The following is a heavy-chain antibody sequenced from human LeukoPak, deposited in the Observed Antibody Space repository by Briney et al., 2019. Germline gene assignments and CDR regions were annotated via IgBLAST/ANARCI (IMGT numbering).Heavy chain of an antibody. D-gene: IGHD3-22*01. CDR1: GFTFSNAW. Sequence: GGSLRLSCAASGFTFSNAWMSGLRQAPGKGVEWVGRNKSKTDGGTTGYSAPVKGRFTISRDDSKNTLYLQMNSLKTEDTAVYYCTYYYEAYWGQGTLVTVST. CDR3: TYYYEAY. CDR2: NKSKTDGGTT. V-gene: IGHV3-15*01. J-gene: IGHJ4*02.